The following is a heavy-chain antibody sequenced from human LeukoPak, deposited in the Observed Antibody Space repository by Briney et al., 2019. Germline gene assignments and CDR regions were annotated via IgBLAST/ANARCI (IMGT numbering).Heavy chain of an antibody. CDR1: GYTFTGYY. CDR2: MNPNSGNT. D-gene: IGHD3-22*01. Sequence: GASVKVSCKASGYTFTGYYMHWVRQAPGQGLEWMGWMNPNSGNTGSAQKFQGRVTITRNTSISTAYMELSSLRSEDTAVYYCAKDTLYYYDSSGYSAFDYWGQGTLVTVSS. CDR3: AKDTLYYYDSSGYSAFDY. V-gene: IGHV1-8*03. J-gene: IGHJ4*02.